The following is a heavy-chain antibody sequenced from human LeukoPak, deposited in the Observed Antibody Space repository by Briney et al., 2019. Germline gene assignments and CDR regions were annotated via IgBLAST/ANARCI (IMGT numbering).Heavy chain of an antibody. CDR3: ARLPPNYYDSSGPDY. CDR1: GYSFTSYW. CDR2: IYPGDSDT. D-gene: IGHD3-22*01. Sequence: GESLKISCKGSGYSFTSYWIGCVRQMPGKGLEWMGIIYPGDSDTRYSPSFQGQVTISADKSISTAYLQWSSLKASDTAMYYCARLPPNYYDSSGPDYWGQGTLVTVSS. V-gene: IGHV5-51*01. J-gene: IGHJ4*02.